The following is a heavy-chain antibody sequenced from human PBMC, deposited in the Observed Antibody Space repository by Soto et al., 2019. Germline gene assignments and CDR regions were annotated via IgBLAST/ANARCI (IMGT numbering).Heavy chain of an antibody. CDR3: ARGGWLAYDY. CDR1: GGSFSGYY. D-gene: IGHD6-19*01. J-gene: IGHJ4*02. Sequence: QVQLQQWGAGLLKPSETLSLTCAVYGGSFSGYYWSWIRQPPGKGLEWIGEINHSGSTNYNPSLKSRVTISVDTSKNQFSLKLSSVTAADTAVYYCARGGWLAYDYWGQGTLVTVSS. CDR2: INHSGST. V-gene: IGHV4-34*01.